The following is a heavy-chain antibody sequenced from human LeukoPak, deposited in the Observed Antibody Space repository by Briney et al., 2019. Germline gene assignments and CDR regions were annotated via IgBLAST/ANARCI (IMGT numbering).Heavy chain of an antibody. CDR3: AKDFGRNLGGPGY. Sequence: PGGSLRLSCAASGFTFSSYWMSWIRQAPGKGLEWVSYISSSGSTIYYADSVKGRFAISRDNSKSTLYLQMNSLRAEDTAVYYCAKDFGRNLGGPGYWGRGTRVTVSS. CDR1: GFTFSSYW. CDR2: ISSSGSTI. D-gene: IGHD3-10*01. V-gene: IGHV3-23*01. J-gene: IGHJ4*02.